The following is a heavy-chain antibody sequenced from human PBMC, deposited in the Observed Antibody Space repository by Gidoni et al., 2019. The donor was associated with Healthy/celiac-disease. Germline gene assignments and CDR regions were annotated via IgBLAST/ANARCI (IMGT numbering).Heavy chain of an antibody. CDR1: GFTFSGSA. J-gene: IGHJ6*02. CDR3: TRTVAGKPHYYYGMDV. D-gene: IGHD6-19*01. CDR2: IRSKANSYAT. Sequence: EVQLVESGGGLVQPGGSLTLSCAASGFTFSGSAMHWVSQASGKGLEWVGRIRSKANSYATAYAASVKGRFTISRDDSKNTAYLQMNSLKTEDTAVYYCTRTVAGKPHYYYGMDVWGQGTTVTVSS. V-gene: IGHV3-73*02.